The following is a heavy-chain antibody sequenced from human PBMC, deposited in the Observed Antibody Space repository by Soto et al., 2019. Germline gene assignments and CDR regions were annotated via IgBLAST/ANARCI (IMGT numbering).Heavy chain of an antibody. CDR1: GGTFSSYA. Sequence: SVKVSCKASGGTFSSYAISWVRQAPGQGLEWMGGIIPIFGTANYAQKFQGRVTITADESTSTAYMELSSLRSEDTAVYYCASQYYYDSSGYFLDAFDIRGQGKTVTV. CDR2: IIPIFGTA. J-gene: IGHJ3*02. D-gene: IGHD3-22*01. CDR3: ASQYYYDSSGYFLDAFDI. V-gene: IGHV1-69*13.